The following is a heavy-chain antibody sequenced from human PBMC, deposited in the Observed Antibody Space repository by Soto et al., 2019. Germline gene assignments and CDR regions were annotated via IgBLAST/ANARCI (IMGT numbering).Heavy chain of an antibody. Sequence: EVQLVESGGGLVQPGGSLRLSCAASGFTFSSYSMNWVRQAPGKGLEWVSYISSSSSTIYYADSVKGRFTISGDNAKNSLYLQMNSLRDEDTAVYYCARHPERIAQIGWFDPWGQGTLVTVSS. CDR1: GFTFSSYS. D-gene: IGHD6-13*01. J-gene: IGHJ5*02. CDR3: ARHPERIAQIGWFDP. CDR2: ISSSSSTI. V-gene: IGHV3-48*02.